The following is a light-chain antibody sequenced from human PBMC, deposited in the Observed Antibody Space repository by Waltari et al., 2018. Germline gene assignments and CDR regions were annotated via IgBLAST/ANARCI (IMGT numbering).Light chain of an antibody. CDR1: QSISNC. CDR3: QQYNSYSLLT. J-gene: IGKJ4*01. Sequence: DIQMTQSPSTLSASVGDRFTITCRASQSISNCLAWYQQKPGKAPKLLIYKASTLESGVPSRFSGSGSGTEFTLTISSLQPDDFATYYCQQYNSYSLLTFGGGTKVEIK. CDR2: KAS. V-gene: IGKV1-5*03.